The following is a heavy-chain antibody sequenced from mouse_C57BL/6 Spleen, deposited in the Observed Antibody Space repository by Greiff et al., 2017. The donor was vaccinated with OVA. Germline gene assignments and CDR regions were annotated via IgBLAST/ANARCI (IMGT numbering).Heavy chain of an antibody. CDR1: GYSITSGYY. V-gene: IGHV3-6*01. CDR3: ARGGAQATLYYYAMDY. CDR2: ISYDGSN. J-gene: IGHJ4*01. Sequence: ESGPGLVKPSQSLSLTCSVTGYSITSGYYWNWIRQFPGNKLEWMGYISYDGSNNYNPSLKNRISITRDTSKNQFFLKLNSVTTEDTATYYCARGGAQATLYYYAMDYWGQGTSVTVSS. D-gene: IGHD3-2*02.